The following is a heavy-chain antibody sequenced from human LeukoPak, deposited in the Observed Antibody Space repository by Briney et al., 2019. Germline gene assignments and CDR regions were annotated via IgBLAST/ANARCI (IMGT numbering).Heavy chain of an antibody. CDR2: IYYSGST. CDR1: GGSISSSSYY. J-gene: IGHJ3*02. Sequence: SETLSLTCTVSGGSISSSSYYWGWIRQPPGKGLEWIGSIYYSGSTYYNPSLKSRVTISVDTSKNQFSLKLSSVTAADTAVYYCARGWGGSYYAFDIWGQGTMVTVSS. V-gene: IGHV4-39*01. CDR3: ARGWGGSYYAFDI. D-gene: IGHD1-26*01.